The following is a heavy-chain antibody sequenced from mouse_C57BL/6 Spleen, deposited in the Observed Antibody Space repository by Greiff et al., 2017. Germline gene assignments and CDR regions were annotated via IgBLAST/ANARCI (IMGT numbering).Heavy chain of an antibody. D-gene: IGHD3-1*01. V-gene: IGHV1-64*01. CDR2: IHPNSGST. CDR3: ARGDGPYFDY. J-gene: IGHJ2*01. CDR1: GYTFTSYW. Sequence: VQLQQPGAELVKPGASVKLSCKASGYTFTSYWMHWVKQRPGQGLEWIGMIHPNSGSTNYNEKFKSKATLTVDKSSSTAYMQLSSLTSEDSAVYYCARGDGPYFDYWGQGTTRTVSS.